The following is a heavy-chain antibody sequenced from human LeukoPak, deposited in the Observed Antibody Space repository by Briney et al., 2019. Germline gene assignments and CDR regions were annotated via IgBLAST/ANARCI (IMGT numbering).Heavy chain of an antibody. V-gene: IGHV3-21*01. CDR2: ISSSSYI. J-gene: IGHJ3*02. CDR3: ARDQEQQLVPDAFDI. Sequence: GGSLRLSCAASGFTFSSYSMNWVRQAPGKGLEWVSSISSSSYIYYADSVKGRFTISRDNAKNSLYLQMNSLRAEDTAVYYCARDQEQQLVPDAFDIWGQGTMVTVSS. CDR1: GFTFSSYS. D-gene: IGHD6-13*01.